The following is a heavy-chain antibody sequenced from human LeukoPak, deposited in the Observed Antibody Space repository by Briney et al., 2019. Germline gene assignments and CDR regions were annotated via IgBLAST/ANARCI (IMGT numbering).Heavy chain of an antibody. CDR1: GYTFTSYA. Sequence: ASVKVSCKASGYTFTSYAMHWVRQAPGQRLEWMGWINAGNGNTKYSQKFQGRVTITRDTSASTAYMELSSLRSEDTAVYYCARVPEGTTGTTVWFGPWGQGTLVTVSS. CDR2: INAGNGNT. V-gene: IGHV1-3*01. CDR3: ARVPEGTTGTTVWFGP. D-gene: IGHD1-1*01. J-gene: IGHJ5*02.